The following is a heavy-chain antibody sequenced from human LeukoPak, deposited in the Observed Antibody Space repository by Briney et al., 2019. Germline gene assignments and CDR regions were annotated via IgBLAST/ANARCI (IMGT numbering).Heavy chain of an antibody. CDR2: IWYDGNNK. J-gene: IGHJ4*02. Sequence: PGGSLRLSCAASGFTFSSYGMHWVRQAPGKGLEWVAVIWYDGNNKYYADSVKGRFTISRDNSKNTLYLQMNSLRAEDTAVYYCARDPLAYRGGDCLGYFDYWGQGTLVTVSS. CDR1: GFTFSSYG. CDR3: ARDPLAYRGGDCLGYFDY. V-gene: IGHV3-33*01. D-gene: IGHD2-21*01.